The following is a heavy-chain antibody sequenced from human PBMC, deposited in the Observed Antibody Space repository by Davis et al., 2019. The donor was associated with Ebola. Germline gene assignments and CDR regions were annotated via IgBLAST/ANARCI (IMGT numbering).Heavy chain of an antibody. CDR3: ARVKWELH. CDR2: ISYDGSNK. J-gene: IGHJ4*02. D-gene: IGHD1-26*01. CDR1: GFAFSSYA. V-gene: IGHV3-30*04. Sequence: PGGSLRLSCAASGFAFSSYAMHWFRQAPGKGLEWVAVISYDGSNKYYADSVKGRFTISRDNSKNTLYLQMNSLRAEDTAVYYCARVKWELHWGQGTLVTVSS.